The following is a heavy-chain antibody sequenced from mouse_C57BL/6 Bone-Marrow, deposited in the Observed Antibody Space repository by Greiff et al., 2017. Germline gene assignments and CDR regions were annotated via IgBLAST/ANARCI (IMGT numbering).Heavy chain of an antibody. D-gene: IGHD2-5*01. J-gene: IGHJ1*03. V-gene: IGHV1-63*01. CDR1: GYTFTNYW. CDR3: AVYSNWYFDV. Sequence: VQGVESGAELVRPGTSVKMSCKASGYTFTNYWIGWAKQRPGHGLEWIGDIYPGGGYTNYNEKFKGKATLTADKSSSTAYMQFSSLTSEDSAIYYCAVYSNWYFDVWGTGTTVTVSS. CDR2: IYPGGGYT.